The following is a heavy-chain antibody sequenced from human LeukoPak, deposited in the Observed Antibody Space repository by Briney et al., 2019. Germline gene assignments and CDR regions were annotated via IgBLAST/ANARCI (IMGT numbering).Heavy chain of an antibody. CDR1: GGSISSSSYY. J-gene: IGHJ5*02. D-gene: IGHD1-26*01. V-gene: IGHV4-39*07. Sequence: KPSETLSLTCTVSGGSISSSSYYWGWIRQPPGKGLEWIGSIYYSGSTYYNPSLKSRVTIAVDTSKNQFSLKLSSVTAADTAVYYCARGMGATTWFDPWGQGTRVTVSS. CDR3: ARGMGATTWFDP. CDR2: IYYSGST.